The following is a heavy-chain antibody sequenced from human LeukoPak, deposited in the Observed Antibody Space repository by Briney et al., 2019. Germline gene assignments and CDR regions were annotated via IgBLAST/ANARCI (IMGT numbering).Heavy chain of an antibody. CDR3: ANALVPAGGY. D-gene: IGHD3-16*01. V-gene: IGHV3-48*04. CDR2: ISSSGETI. J-gene: IGHJ4*02. CDR1: GITLSLYS. Sequence: PGGSLRLSCAASGITLSLYSMNWVRQAPGKGLEWISFISSSGETIYYADSVKGRFTISRDNAKNSLSLQMNSLRAEDTAVYYCANALVPAGGYWGQGTLVTVSS.